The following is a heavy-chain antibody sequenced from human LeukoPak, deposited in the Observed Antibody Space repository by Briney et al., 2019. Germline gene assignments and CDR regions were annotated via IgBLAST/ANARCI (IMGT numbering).Heavy chain of an antibody. CDR3: ATSSGYYANYFDF. J-gene: IGHJ4*02. V-gene: IGHV3-11*04. D-gene: IGHD3-22*01. CDR1: GFTFSDYY. CDR2: ITSSGSTI. Sequence: GGSLRLSCAASGFTFSDYYMSWIRQAPGKGLQWLSYITSSGSTIYYADSVKGRFTISRDNARNSLYLQMNSLRAEDTALYYCATSSGYYANYFDFWGQGTLVTVSS.